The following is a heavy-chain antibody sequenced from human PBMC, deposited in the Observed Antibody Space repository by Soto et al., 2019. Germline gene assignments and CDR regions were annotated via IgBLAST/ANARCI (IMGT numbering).Heavy chain of an antibody. CDR3: AKGKKSSSWSPFDY. V-gene: IGHV3-23*01. Sequence: LSLTCAASGFSFSNYGMTWVRQAPGKGLEWVSGISGSGDTTYYTDSVKGRFTISRDNSKNTLYLQMNSLRAEDTAVYYCAKGKKSSSWSPFDYWGQGTLVTVSS. D-gene: IGHD6-13*01. CDR1: GFSFSNYG. J-gene: IGHJ4*02. CDR2: ISGSGDTT.